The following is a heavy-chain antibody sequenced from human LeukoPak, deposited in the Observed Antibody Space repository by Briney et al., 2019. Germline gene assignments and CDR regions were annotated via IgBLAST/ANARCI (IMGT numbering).Heavy chain of an antibody. CDR2: ISSSSRYI. Sequence: GGSLRLSCVASGFTFSSYSMNWVRQAPGKGLEWVSSISSSSRYIYYADSVRGRFTISRDDAKNSLYLQMNSLRAEHTAVYYCARDLFPSTTAYFDYWGQGTLVPVSS. V-gene: IGHV3-21*01. D-gene: IGHD4-11*01. CDR1: GFTFSSYS. CDR3: ARDLFPSTTAYFDY. J-gene: IGHJ4*02.